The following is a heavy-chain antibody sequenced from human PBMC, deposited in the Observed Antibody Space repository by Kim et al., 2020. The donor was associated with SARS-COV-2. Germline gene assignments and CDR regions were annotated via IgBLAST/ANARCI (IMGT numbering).Heavy chain of an antibody. D-gene: IGHD2-2*01. CDR2: IGASGGST. J-gene: IGHJ4*02. CDR3: AKGRDLVVPAAYFDY. Sequence: GGSLRLSCAASGFTFSSYAMSWVRQAPGKGLEWVSGIGASGGSTYYADSVKGRFTISRDNSKKTLYLQMNSLRAEDTAVYYCAKGRDLVVPAAYFDYWGQGTLVTVSS. V-gene: IGHV3-23*01. CDR1: GFTFSSYA.